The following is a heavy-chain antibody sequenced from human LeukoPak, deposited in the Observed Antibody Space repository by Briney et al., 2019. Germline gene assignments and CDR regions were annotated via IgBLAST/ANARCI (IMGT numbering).Heavy chain of an antibody. CDR2: IYYSGST. D-gene: IGHD6-13*01. CDR1: GGSISSYY. CDR3: AGGRTSSWYGSLDY. J-gene: IGHJ4*02. V-gene: IGHV4-59*01. Sequence: SETLSLTCSVSGGSISSYYWNWIRQPPGKGLEWIGYIYYSGSTNYNPSLKSRVTISLATSKNQFSLKLTSVTAADTAVYYCAGGRTSSWYGSLDYWGQGTLVTVSS.